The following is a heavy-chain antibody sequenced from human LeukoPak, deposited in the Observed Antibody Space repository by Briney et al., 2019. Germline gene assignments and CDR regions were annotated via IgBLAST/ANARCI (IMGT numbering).Heavy chain of an antibody. CDR3: ARLIAGAHAFDY. CDR2: IYYSGST. J-gene: IGHJ4*02. D-gene: IGHD6-13*01. Sequence: PSQTLSLTCAVSGGSISSGGYYWSWIRQHPGKGLEWIGYIYYSGSTYYNPSLKSRVTISVDTSKNQFSLKLSSVTAADTAVYYCARLIAGAHAFDYWGQGTLVTVSS. V-gene: IGHV4-31*11. CDR1: GGSISSGGYY.